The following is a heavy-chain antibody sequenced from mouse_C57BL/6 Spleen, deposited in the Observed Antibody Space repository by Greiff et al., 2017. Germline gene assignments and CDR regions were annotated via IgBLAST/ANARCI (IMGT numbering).Heavy chain of an antibody. CDR2: IHPNSGST. V-gene: IGHV1-64*01. CDR1: GYTFTSYW. D-gene: IGHD2-5*01. CDR3: AKFYSNYEDYAMDY. Sequence: QVQLQQSGAELVKPGASVKLSCKASGYTFTSYWMHWVKQRPGQGLEWIGMIHPNSGSTNYNEKFKSKATLTVDKSSNTAYMQLRRLTSEDSAVYYCAKFYSNYEDYAMDYWGQGTSVTVSS. J-gene: IGHJ4*01.